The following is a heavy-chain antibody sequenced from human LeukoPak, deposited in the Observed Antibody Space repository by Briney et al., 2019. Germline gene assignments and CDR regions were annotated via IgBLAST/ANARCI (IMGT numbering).Heavy chain of an antibody. D-gene: IGHD1-26*01. CDR3: ARGSEWELLSCDY. V-gene: IGHV3-21*06. CDR1: GFILSGYW. CDR2: ISSSSSYI. Sequence: GGSLRLSCVASGFILSGYWMYWVRQAPGKGLEWVSSISSSSSYIYYADSVKGRFTISRDNAKNSLYLQMNSLRAEDTAVYYCARGSEWELLSCDYWGQGTLVTVSS. J-gene: IGHJ4*02.